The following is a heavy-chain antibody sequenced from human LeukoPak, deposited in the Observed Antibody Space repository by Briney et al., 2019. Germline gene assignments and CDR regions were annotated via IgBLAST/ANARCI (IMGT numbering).Heavy chain of an antibody. CDR2: INPNSGGT. CDR1: GHTFTGDY. V-gene: IGHV1-2*02. J-gene: IGHJ4*02. CDR3: ARVHLPYCSGGTCYDLGY. Sequence: ASLNVSCKASGHTFTGDYMHSVRQAPGQGLEWMGWINPNSGGTNYAQKFQGRVTMTRDTSITTAYLELSGLRSDDTAIYYCARVHLPYCSGGTCYDLGYWGQGTLVTVSS. D-gene: IGHD2-15*01.